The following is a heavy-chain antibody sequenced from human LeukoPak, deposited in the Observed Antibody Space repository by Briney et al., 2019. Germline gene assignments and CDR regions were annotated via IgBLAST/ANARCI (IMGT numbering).Heavy chain of an antibody. D-gene: IGHD6-19*01. J-gene: IGHJ4*02. CDR2: INSGGSSA. CDR1: GFTFNNHW. CDR3: ARDLRQWLVDY. V-gene: IGHV3-74*01. Sequence: PGGSLRLSCAASGFTFNNHWMHWVRQAPGKGLVWVSRINSGGSSASYGGPVEGRFTVSRDNAKNSLYLQMNSLRVEDTAVYYCARDLRQWLVDYWGQGTPVTVSS.